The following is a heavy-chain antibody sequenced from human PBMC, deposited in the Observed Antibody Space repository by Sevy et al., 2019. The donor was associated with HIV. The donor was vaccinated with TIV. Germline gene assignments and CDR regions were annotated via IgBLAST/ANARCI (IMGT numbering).Heavy chain of an antibody. D-gene: IGHD6-13*01. V-gene: IGHV5-51*01. J-gene: IGHJ4*02. CDR1: GYSFTSYW. CDR3: VRTTAVAGTKFFDF. Sequence: GESLKISCKGSGYSFTSYWIGWVRQMPGKGLEWMGIIYPGDSDTRYSPSFRGQVTISADKSISTAYLQWGSLKASDNAMYYCVRTTAVAGTKFFDFWGQGTLVTVSS. CDR2: IYPGDSDT.